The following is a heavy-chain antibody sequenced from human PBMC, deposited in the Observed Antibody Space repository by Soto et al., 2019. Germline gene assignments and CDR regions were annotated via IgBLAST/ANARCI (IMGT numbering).Heavy chain of an antibody. J-gene: IGHJ3*02. Sequence: GGSLRLSCAASGFTFSSYAMSWVRQAPGKGLEWVSAISGSGGSTYYADPVKGRFTISRDNSKNTLYLQMNSLRAEDTAVYYCAKDDRALRVRGVIHHAFDIWGQGTMVTVSS. CDR1: GFTFSSYA. CDR3: AKDDRALRVRGVIHHAFDI. V-gene: IGHV3-23*01. D-gene: IGHD3-10*01. CDR2: ISGSGGST.